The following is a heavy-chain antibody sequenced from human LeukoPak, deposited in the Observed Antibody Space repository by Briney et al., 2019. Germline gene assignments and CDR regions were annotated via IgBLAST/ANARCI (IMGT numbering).Heavy chain of an antibody. D-gene: IGHD2-21*02. Sequence: GESLKISCKGSGYTFTSHWIAWVRQVPGKGLEWMGIIYPGDSDTRYSPSFQGQVTISADKSISTAYLQWSSLKASDTAMYYCARRGYCGGDCYKKSFDPWGQGTLVTVSS. V-gene: IGHV5-51*01. CDR3: ARRGYCGGDCYKKSFDP. CDR2: IYPGDSDT. CDR1: GYTFTSHW. J-gene: IGHJ5*02.